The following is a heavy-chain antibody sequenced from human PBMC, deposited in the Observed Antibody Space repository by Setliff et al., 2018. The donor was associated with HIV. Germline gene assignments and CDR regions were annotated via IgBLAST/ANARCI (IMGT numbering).Heavy chain of an antibody. V-gene: IGHV4-34*01. J-gene: IGHJ4*02. CDR3: ARVRLRVPPSIFDY. CDR2: IYHSGIV. Sequence: TLSLTCAVYGAPFSGYYWAWIRQSPAKGLEWIGEIYHSGIVNYNPSLQSRVTISTDTSKNQFSLRLNSVTVADTAVYYCARVRLRVPPSIFDYWGMGSLVTVSS. CDR1: GAPFSGYY. D-gene: IGHD2-2*01.